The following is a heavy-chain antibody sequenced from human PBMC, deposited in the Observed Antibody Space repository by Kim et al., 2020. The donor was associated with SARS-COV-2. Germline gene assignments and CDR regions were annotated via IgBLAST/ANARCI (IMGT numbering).Heavy chain of an antibody. Sequence: SVKVSCKASGGTFSSYAISWVRQAPGQGLEWMGGIIPIFGTANYAQKFQGRVTITADESTSTAYMELSSLRSEDTAVYYCARVLGGSYYIGLPRDWGQGTLVTVSS. J-gene: IGHJ4*02. CDR1: GGTFSSYA. D-gene: IGHD1-26*01. CDR2: IIPIFGTA. V-gene: IGHV1-69*13. CDR3: ARVLGGSYYIGLPRD.